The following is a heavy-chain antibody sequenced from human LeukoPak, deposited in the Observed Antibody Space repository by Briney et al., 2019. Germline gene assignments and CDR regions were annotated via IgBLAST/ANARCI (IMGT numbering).Heavy chain of an antibody. CDR1: GYIFTDYY. J-gene: IGHJ4*02. CDR2: INPNSGDT. Sequence: ASVKVSRKASGYIFTDYYMHWVRQAPGQGLEWLGCINPNSGDTSYAQKFQGRVTMTRDTSITTVYMELRGLTSDDTAVYFCASPAGSNYDVLTGPGYCDYWGQGTLVTVSS. CDR3: ASPAGSNYDVLTGPGYCDY. V-gene: IGHV1-2*02. D-gene: IGHD3-9*01.